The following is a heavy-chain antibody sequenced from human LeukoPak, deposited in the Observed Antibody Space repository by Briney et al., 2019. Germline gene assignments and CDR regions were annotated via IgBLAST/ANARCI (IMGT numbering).Heavy chain of an antibody. J-gene: IGHJ4*02. CDR2: ISGSGGST. CDR1: GFTFSSCA. CDR3: AKSGSYYYDSSGLDY. D-gene: IGHD3-22*01. V-gene: IGHV3-23*01. Sequence: GGSLRLSCAASGFTFSSCAMSWVRQAPGKGLELVSAISGSGGSTYYADSVKGRFTISRDNSKNTLYLQMNSLRVEDTAVYYCAKSGSYYYDSSGLDYWGQGTLVTVSS.